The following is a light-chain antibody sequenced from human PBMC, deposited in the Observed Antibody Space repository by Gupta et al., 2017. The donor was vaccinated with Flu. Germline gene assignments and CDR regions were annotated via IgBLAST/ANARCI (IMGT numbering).Light chain of an antibody. CDR2: SIS. J-gene: IGKJ4*02. CDR3: QQAHMYPST. Sequence: PSSVSASVGDTVTITCRASQSVLSWLVWYQQKPGKAPKLLIHSISRLQTGVSPRFSGSGSDTDFTLTITSLQPEDVATYFCQQAHMYPSTFGGGTTVEI. V-gene: IGKV1D-12*01. CDR1: QSVLSW.